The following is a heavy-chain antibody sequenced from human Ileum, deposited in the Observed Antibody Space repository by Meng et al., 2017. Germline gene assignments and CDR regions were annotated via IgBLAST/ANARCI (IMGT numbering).Heavy chain of an antibody. J-gene: IGHJ5*02. V-gene: IGHV4-31*03. CDR2: IYHSGVT. Sequence: QLQLHGPGPGLLKPSRTLSLPGTVSGGSISGGHYFWSWIRQHPEKGLEWIGYIYHSGVTYYSPSLKSRLTISVDTSKNQFSLKLSSVTAADTAIYYCARGVVTYYDSSTLTWFDPWGQGALVTVSS. D-gene: IGHD3-22*01. CDR3: ARGVVTYYDSSTLTWFDP. CDR1: GGSISGGHYF.